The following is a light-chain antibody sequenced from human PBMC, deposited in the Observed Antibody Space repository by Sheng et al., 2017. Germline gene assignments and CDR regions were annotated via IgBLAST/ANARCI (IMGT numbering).Light chain of an antibody. CDR3: QQYSTFPYT. CDR1: QSISLW. J-gene: IGKJ2*01. Sequence: DIQMTQSPSTLSASIGDRVTITCRASQSISLWLAWYQQKPGKAPKXLIFQAFNLQYGVPSRFSGSGSGTEFTLTISSLQPDDFATYHCQQYSTFPYTFGQGTRLEIK. V-gene: IGKV1-5*03. CDR2: QAF.